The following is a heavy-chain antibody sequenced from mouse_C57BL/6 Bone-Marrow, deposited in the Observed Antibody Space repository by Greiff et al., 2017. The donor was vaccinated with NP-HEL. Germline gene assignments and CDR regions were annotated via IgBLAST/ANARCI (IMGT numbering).Heavy chain of an antibody. CDR2: INPNNGGT. CDR3: AREELLLFDY. Sequence: EVKLQQSGPELVKPGASVKISCKASGYTFTDYYMNWVKQSHGKSLEWIGDINPNNGGTSYNQKFKGKATLTVDKSSSTAYMELRSLTSEDSAVYYCAREELLLFDYWGQGTTLTVSS. CDR1: GYTFTDYY. J-gene: IGHJ2*01. V-gene: IGHV1-26*01. D-gene: IGHD2-12*01.